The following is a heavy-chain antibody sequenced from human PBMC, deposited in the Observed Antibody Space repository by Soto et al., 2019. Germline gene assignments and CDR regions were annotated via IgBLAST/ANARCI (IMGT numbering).Heavy chain of an antibody. D-gene: IGHD5-18*01. CDR3: ATLTEGYSYGQPPNY. CDR1: GGSISSGDYY. J-gene: IGHJ4*02. CDR2: IYYSGST. Sequence: SETLSLTCTVSGGSISSGDYYWSWIRQPPGKGLEWIGYIYYSGSTYYNPSLKSRVTISVDTSKNQSSLKLSSVTAADTAVYYCATLTEGYSYGQPPNYWGQGTLVTVSS. V-gene: IGHV4-30-4*01.